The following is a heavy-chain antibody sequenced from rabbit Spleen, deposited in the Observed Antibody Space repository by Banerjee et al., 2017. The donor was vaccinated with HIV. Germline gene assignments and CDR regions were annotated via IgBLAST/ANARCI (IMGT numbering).Heavy chain of an antibody. D-gene: IGHD1-1*01. J-gene: IGHJ4*01. CDR2: IYAGDSGST. Sequence: QEQLVESGGGLVKPGASLTLICTASGFSFSSGYDMSWVRQAPGKGLEWIGFIYAGDSGSTYYASWAKGRFTISKTSSTTVTLQMTSLTAADTATYFCVRYGSLGGYLGLWGPGTLVTVS. CDR3: VRYGSLGGYLGL. V-gene: IGHV1S45*01. CDR1: GFSFSSGYD.